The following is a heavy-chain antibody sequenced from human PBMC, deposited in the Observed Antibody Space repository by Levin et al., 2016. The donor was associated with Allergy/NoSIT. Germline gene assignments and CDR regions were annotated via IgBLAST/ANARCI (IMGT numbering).Heavy chain of an antibody. CDR1: GGSVSSGSYY. J-gene: IGHJ4*02. Sequence: GSLRLSCTVSGGSVSSGSYYWSWIRQPPGKGLEWIGYIYYSGSTNYNPSLKSRVTISVDTSKNQFSLKLNSVTAADTALYYCVSSSGWYRVDFWGQGTLVTVSS. CDR2: IYYSGST. D-gene: IGHD6-13*01. V-gene: IGHV4-61*01. CDR3: VSSSGWYRVDF.